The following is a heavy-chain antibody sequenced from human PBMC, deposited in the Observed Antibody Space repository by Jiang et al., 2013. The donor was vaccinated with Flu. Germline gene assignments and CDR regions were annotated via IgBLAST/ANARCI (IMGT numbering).Heavy chain of an antibody. CDR2: IYYSGST. Sequence: GLVKPSETLSLTCTVSGGSISSYYWSWIRQPPGKGLEWIGYIYYSGSTNYNPSLKSRVTISVDTSKNQFSLKLSSVTAADTAVYYCARRGSYYEGFGYWGQGTLVTVSS. CDR3: ARRGSYYEGFGY. V-gene: IGHV4-59*01. CDR1: GGSISSYY. J-gene: IGHJ4*02. D-gene: IGHD1-26*01.